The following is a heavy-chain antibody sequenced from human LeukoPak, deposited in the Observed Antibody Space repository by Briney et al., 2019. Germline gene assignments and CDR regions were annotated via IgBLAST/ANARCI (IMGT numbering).Heavy chain of an antibody. J-gene: IGHJ4*02. Sequence: GGSLRLSCAASGFTFSSYAMHWVRQAPGKGLEWVAVISYDGSNKYYADSVKGRFTISRDNSKNTLYLQMNSLRAEDTAVYYCAKDIYCSSTSCYGDFDYWGQGTLVTLSS. CDR1: GFTFSSYA. CDR2: ISYDGSNK. D-gene: IGHD2-2*01. CDR3: AKDIYCSSTSCYGDFDY. V-gene: IGHV3-30-3*01.